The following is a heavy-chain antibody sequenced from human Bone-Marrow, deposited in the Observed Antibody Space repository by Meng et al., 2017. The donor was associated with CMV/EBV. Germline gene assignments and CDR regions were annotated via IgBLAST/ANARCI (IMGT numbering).Heavy chain of an antibody. V-gene: IGHV4-38-2*02. CDR2: IYHSGST. J-gene: IGHJ3*02. CDR1: GYSISSGYY. Sequence: LRRSCTVSGYSISSGYYWGWIRQPPGKGLEWIGSIYHSGSTYYNPSLKSRVTISVDTSKNQFSLELSSVTAADTAVYYCASADSEGAFDIWGQGTMVTVAS. CDR3: ASADSEGAFDI.